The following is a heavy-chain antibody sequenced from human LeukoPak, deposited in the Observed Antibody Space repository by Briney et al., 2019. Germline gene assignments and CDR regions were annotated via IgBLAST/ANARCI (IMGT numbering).Heavy chain of an antibody. J-gene: IGHJ4*02. Sequence: GGSLRLSCAASGFTLSSYWMHWVRQAPGKGLVWVSRINGDGSSTPYANSVKGRFTISRDNAKNTLYLQMNSLRAEDTAVYYCATDRDNSDWQKRFDSWGQGTLVSVSS. CDR3: ATDRDNSDWQKRFDS. CDR1: GFTLSSYW. V-gene: IGHV3-74*01. D-gene: IGHD2-21*02. CDR2: INGDGSST.